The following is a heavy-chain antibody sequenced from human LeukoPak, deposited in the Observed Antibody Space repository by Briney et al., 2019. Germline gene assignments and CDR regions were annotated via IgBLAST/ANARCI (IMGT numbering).Heavy chain of an antibody. Sequence: TSSETLSLTCAVYGGSFSGYYWSWIRQPPGKGLEWIGEINHSGSTNYNPSLKSRVTISVDTSKNQFFLKLSSVTAAATAVYYCARDGIAARPYGMDVWYQGTTVTVSS. CDR1: GGSFSGYY. CDR3: ARDGIAARPYGMDV. J-gene: IGHJ6*02. V-gene: IGHV4-34*01. CDR2: INHSGST. D-gene: IGHD6-6*01.